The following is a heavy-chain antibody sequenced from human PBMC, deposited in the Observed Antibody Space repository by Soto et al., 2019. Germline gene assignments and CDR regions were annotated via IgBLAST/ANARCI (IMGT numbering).Heavy chain of an antibody. CDR1: GFTFSYYW. CDR3: ARENWNPDY. J-gene: IGHJ4*02. Sequence: GGSLRLSCEASGFTFSYYWMTWVRQTPGKGLEWVANMSPDGSEKYYVDSVKGRFTISRDNAKNSLYLQMNSLRAEDTAVYYCARENWNPDYWGQGTLVTAPQ. D-gene: IGHD1-1*01. CDR2: MSPDGSEK. V-gene: IGHV3-7*05.